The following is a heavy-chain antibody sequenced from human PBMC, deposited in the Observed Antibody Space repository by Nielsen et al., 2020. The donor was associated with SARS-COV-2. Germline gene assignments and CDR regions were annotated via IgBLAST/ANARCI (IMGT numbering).Heavy chain of an antibody. CDR2: MNPNSGNT. CDR1: GYTFTSYD. Sequence: ASVKVSCKASGYTFTSYDINWVRQATGQGLEWMGWMNPNSGNTGYAQKFQGRVTMTRNTSISTAYMELSSLRSEDTAVHYCASGPLFGRSYSGYEYYFDYWGQGTLVTVSS. J-gene: IGHJ4*02. CDR3: ASGPLFGRSYSGYEYYFDY. D-gene: IGHD5-12*01. V-gene: IGHV1-8*01.